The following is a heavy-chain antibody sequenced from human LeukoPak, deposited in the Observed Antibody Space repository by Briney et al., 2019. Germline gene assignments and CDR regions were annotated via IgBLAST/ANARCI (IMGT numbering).Heavy chain of an antibody. CDR2: INPNSGGT. D-gene: IGHD3-10*01. CDR1: GYTFTGYY. Sequence: ASVKVSCKASGYTFTGYYMHWVRQAPGQGLEWMGWINPNSGGTNYAQKFQGRVTMTRDTSISTAYMELSRLRSDDTAVYYCARDRYYYGSGIHRHWGQGTLVTVSS. J-gene: IGHJ4*02. V-gene: IGHV1-2*02. CDR3: ARDRYYYGSGIHRH.